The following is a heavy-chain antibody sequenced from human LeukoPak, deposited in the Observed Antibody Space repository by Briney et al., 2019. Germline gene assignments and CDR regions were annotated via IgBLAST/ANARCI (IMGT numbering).Heavy chain of an antibody. CDR1: GFTFSNYS. CDR2: ISSSSSTI. Sequence: GGSLRLSCAGSGFTFSNYSINWVRQAPGKGLEWVSYISSSSSTIYYADSVKGRFTISRDNSKNTLNLQMNSLTAEDTAVYYCARDLAAAGLGTGMDVWGQGTTVTVSS. V-gene: IGHV3-48*01. D-gene: IGHD6-13*01. CDR3: ARDLAAAGLGTGMDV. J-gene: IGHJ6*02.